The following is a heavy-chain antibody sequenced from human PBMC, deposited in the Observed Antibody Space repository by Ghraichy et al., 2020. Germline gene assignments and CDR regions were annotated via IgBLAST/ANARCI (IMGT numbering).Heavy chain of an antibody. Sequence: SETLSLTCTVSGGSISSSSYYWGWIRQPPGKGLEWIGSIYYSGSTYYNPSLKSRVTISVDTSKNQFSLKLSSVTAADTAVYYCASILGEDNYYYYYGMDVWGQGTTVTVSS. V-gene: IGHV4-39*01. CDR2: IYYSGST. J-gene: IGHJ6*02. D-gene: IGHD3-3*01. CDR3: ASILGEDNYYYYYGMDV. CDR1: GGSISSSSYY.